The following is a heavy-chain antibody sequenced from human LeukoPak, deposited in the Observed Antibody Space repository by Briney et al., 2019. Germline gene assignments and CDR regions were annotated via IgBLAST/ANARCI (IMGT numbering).Heavy chain of an antibody. CDR3: AKDLSSGWYLGGDYYYYGMDV. V-gene: IGHV3-23*01. CDR2: ISGSGGST. D-gene: IGHD6-19*01. CDR1: GFTFDDYA. J-gene: IGHJ6*02. Sequence: GGSLRLSCAASGFTFDDYAMHWVRQAPGKGLEWVSAISGSGGSTYYADSVKGRFTISRDNSKNTLYLQMNSLRAEDTAVYYCAKDLSSGWYLGGDYYYYGMDVWGQGTTVTVSS.